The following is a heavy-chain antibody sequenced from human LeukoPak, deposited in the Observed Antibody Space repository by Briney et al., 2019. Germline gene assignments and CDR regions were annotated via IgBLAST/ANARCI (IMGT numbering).Heavy chain of an antibody. V-gene: IGHV4-61*02. D-gene: IGHD2-15*01. J-gene: IGHJ6*03. CDR1: GGSISSGSYS. CDR3: AGHCSGGSCYPGAGYYMDV. CDR2: IYTSGST. Sequence: SETLSLTCTVSGGSISSGSYSWSWIRQPAGKGLEWSGRIYTSGSTNYNPSLKSRVTRSVDNTKHQFSLKLSSVTAADTAVYYCAGHCSGGSCYPGAGYYMDVWGKGTTVTVPS.